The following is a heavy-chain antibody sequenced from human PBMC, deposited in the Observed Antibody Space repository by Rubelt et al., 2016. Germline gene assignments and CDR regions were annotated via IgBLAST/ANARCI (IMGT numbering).Heavy chain of an antibody. Sequence: IGSIYYSGSTYYNPSLKSRVTISVDTSKNQFSLKLSSVTAADTAVCYCARDWNVVVVPAAIQGYYYYGMDVWGQGTTVTVSS. J-gene: IGHJ6*02. CDR2: IYYSGST. D-gene: IGHD2-2*01. CDR3: ARDWNVVVVPAAIQGYYYYGMDV. V-gene: IGHV4-39*07.